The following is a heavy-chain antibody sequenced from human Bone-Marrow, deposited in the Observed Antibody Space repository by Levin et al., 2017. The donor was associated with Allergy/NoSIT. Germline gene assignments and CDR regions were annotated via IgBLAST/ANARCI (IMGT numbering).Heavy chain of an antibody. D-gene: IGHD3-10*01. J-gene: IGHJ4*02. CDR2: IYYPGNT. Sequence: TSETLSLTCTVSGESVSSSGFYWTWIRQYPGKGLEWIGHIYYPGNTSYNPSLKSRASISEDRSKNQFSLKLASVPAADTAVYYCARESVSYGSGSWMDCWGQGTLVTVSS. CDR1: GESVSSSGFY. CDR3: ARESVSYGSGSWMDC. V-gene: IGHV4-31*02.